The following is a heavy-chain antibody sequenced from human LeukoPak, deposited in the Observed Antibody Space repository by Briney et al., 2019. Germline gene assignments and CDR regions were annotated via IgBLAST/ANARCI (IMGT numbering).Heavy chain of an antibody. Sequence: ASVKVSCKASGYTFTSYYMHWVRQAPGQGLEWMGIINPSGGSTSYAQKFQGRVTMTRDTSTSTVYMELSRLRSDDTAVYYCARDECSGGSCYESWFDPWGQGTLVTVSS. V-gene: IGHV1-46*01. CDR2: INPSGGST. CDR1: GYTFTSYY. J-gene: IGHJ5*02. CDR3: ARDECSGGSCYESWFDP. D-gene: IGHD2-15*01.